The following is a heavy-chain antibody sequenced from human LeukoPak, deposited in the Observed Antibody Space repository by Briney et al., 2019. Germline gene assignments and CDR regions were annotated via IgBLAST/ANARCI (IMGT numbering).Heavy chain of an antibody. CDR3: ARAAGIAVAGSFDY. D-gene: IGHD6-19*01. Sequence: SGTLSLTCAVSGGSISSSNWWSWVRQPPGKGLEWIGEIYHSGSTNYNPSLKSRATISVDKSKNQFSLKLSSVTAADTAVYYCARAAGIAVAGSFDYWGQGTLVTVSS. CDR1: GGSISSSNW. V-gene: IGHV4-4*02. CDR2: IYHSGST. J-gene: IGHJ4*02.